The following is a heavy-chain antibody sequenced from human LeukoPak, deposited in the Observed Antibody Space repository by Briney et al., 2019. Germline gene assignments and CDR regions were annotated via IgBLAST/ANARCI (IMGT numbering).Heavy chain of an antibody. V-gene: IGHV3-20*04. CDR3: ARERTYYYDSNPDYFDY. J-gene: IGHJ4*02. CDR1: GFTFDDYG. CDR2: INWNGGST. D-gene: IGHD3-22*01. Sequence: GGSLRLSCAASGFTFDDYGMSWVRQAPGKGLEWVSGINWNGGSTGYADSVKGRFTISRDNAKDSLYLQMNSLRAGDTALYYCARERTYYYDSNPDYFDYWGQGALVTVSS.